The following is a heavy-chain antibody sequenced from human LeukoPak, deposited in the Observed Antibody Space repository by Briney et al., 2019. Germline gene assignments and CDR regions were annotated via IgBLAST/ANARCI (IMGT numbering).Heavy chain of an antibody. V-gene: IGHV1-18*01. Sequence: ASVKVSCKASGYTFTSYGISWVRQAPGQGLEWMGWISAYNGNTNYAQKLQGRVTMTTDTSTSTAYMELRSLRSDDTAVYYCARVKTTVSINYYYMDVWGKGTTVTVSS. J-gene: IGHJ6*03. CDR2: ISAYNGNT. CDR1: GYTFTSYG. CDR3: ARVKTTVSINYYYMDV. D-gene: IGHD4-17*01.